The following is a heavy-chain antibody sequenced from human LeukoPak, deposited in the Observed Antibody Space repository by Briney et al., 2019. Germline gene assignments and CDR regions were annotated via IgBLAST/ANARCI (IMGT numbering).Heavy chain of an antibody. CDR2: INHSGST. J-gene: IGHJ3*02. Sequence: SETLSLTCAVYGGSFSGYYWTWIRQPPGXGLEWIGEINHSGSTNYNPSLKSRVTISVDTSKNQFSLKLSSVTAADTAVYYCARETSGSNDAFDIWGQGTMVTVSS. CDR3: ARETSGSNDAFDI. D-gene: IGHD1-26*01. V-gene: IGHV4-34*01. CDR1: GGSFSGYY.